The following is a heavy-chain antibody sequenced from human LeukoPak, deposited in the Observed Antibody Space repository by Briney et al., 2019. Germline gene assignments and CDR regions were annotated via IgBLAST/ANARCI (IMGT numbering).Heavy chain of an antibody. D-gene: IGHD2-15*01. CDR2: INSDGSST. Sequence: GGTLRLSCAASGFTFSSYWMHWVRQAPGKGLVWVSRINSDGSSTSYADSVKGRFTISRDNSKNTLYLQMNSLRAEDTAVYYCAKAGAVVVVAAKYFDYWGQGTLVTVSS. CDR3: AKAGAVVVVAAKYFDY. V-gene: IGHV3-74*01. CDR1: GFTFSSYW. J-gene: IGHJ4*02.